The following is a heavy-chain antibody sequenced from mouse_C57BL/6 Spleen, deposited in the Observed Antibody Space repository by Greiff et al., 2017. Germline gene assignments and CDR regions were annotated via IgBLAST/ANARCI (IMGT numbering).Heavy chain of an antibody. CDR3: ARWELGSNYFDY. CDR1: GYAFSSSW. V-gene: IGHV1-82*01. D-gene: IGHD4-1*01. CDR2: IYPGDGDT. J-gene: IGHJ2*01. Sequence: QVQLQQSGPELVKPGASVKISCKASGYAFSSSWMNWVKQRPGKGLEWIGRIYPGDGDTNYNGKFKGKATLTADKSSSTAYMQLSSLTSEDSAVYFCARWELGSNYFDYWGQGTTLTVSS.